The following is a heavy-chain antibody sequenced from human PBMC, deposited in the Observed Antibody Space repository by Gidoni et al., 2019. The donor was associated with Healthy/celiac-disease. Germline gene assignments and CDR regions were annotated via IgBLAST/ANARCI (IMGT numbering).Heavy chain of an antibody. Sequence: QVQLVESGGGVVQPGRSLRLSCAASGFTFSSYGMHWVRQAPGKGLEWVAVISYDGSNKSYADSVKGRFTISRDNSKNTLYLQMNSLRAEDTAVYYCAKDARGYSGYDLPNYWGQGTLVTVSS. CDR2: ISYDGSNK. CDR3: AKDARGYSGYDLPNY. CDR1: GFTFSSYG. D-gene: IGHD5-12*01. V-gene: IGHV3-30*18. J-gene: IGHJ4*02.